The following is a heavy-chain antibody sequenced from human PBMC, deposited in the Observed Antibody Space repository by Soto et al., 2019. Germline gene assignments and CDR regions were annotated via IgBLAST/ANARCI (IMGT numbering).Heavy chain of an antibody. J-gene: IGHJ4*02. CDR1: GGSISSYY. V-gene: IGHV4-59*08. D-gene: IGHD4-17*01. CDR2: IYYSGST. Sequence: SETLSLTCTVSGGSISSYYWSWIRQPPGKGLEWIGYIYYSGSTNYNPSLKSRVTISVDTSKNQFSLKLSSVTAADTAVYYCARLTVTAAFDYWGQGNLATVS. CDR3: ARLTVTAAFDY.